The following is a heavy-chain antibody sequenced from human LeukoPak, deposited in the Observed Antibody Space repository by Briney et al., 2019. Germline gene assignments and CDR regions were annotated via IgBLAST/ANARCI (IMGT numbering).Heavy chain of an antibody. CDR3: TRRSGDFWSGFVN. CDR2: FDPEEAKM. CDR1: GNSLSELS. J-gene: IGHJ4*02. V-gene: IGHV1-24*01. Sequence: GASVTVSCKVSGNSLSELSIQWVRQAPGKGLECLGGFDPEEAKMVYAQNFQGRVAMTEDTSTQTAYMELSGLTSDDTTVYYCTRRSGDFWSGFVNWGQGTLVTVSS. D-gene: IGHD3-3*01.